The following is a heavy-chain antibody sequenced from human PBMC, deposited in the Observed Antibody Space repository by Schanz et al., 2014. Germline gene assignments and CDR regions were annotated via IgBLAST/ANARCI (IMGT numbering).Heavy chain of an antibody. CDR3: ASFVPRGYYFDY. CDR2: IYYRGNT. J-gene: IGHJ4*02. D-gene: IGHD3-10*01. V-gene: IGHV4-59*01. Sequence: VQLQESGPGLVKPSETLSLTCTVSGGSISSYYWSWIRQPPGKGLEWIGFIYYRGNTNYNPSLTSRVTMSVDTSKNQFSLKLSSVTAADTAVYFCASFVPRGYYFDYWGQGTLVTVSS. CDR1: GGSISSYY.